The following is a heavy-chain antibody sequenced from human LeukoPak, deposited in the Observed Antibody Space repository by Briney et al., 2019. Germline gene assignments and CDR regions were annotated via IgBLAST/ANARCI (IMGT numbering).Heavy chain of an antibody. CDR1: GFTFSSFV. V-gene: IGHV3-64*05. CDR2: ISGDGART. CDR3: VYQVQGVVK. J-gene: IGHJ4*02. Sequence: GRSLRLSCSASGFTFSSFVMHWVRQAPGRGLEYVSGISGDGARTYYADSVKGRFTISRDNSKNTLYVQMTSLKTEDTAVYYCVYQVQGVVKWGQGTLVTVSS. D-gene: IGHD3-3*01.